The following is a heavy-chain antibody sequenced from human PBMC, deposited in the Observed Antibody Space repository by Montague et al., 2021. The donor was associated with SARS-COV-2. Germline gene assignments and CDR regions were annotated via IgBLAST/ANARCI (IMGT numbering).Heavy chain of an antibody. CDR2: IGTAGDT. J-gene: IGHJ4*02. CDR3: ARAGSGWYRTGFDY. Sequence: SLRVSCAASGFTFSSYDMHLVRQATGKGLEWVSAIGTAGDTHYPGSVKGRFTISRENAKNSLYLQMNSLRAGDTAVYYCARAGSGWYRTGFDYWGQGTLVTVSS. V-gene: IGHV3-13*01. D-gene: IGHD6-19*01. CDR1: GFTFSSYD.